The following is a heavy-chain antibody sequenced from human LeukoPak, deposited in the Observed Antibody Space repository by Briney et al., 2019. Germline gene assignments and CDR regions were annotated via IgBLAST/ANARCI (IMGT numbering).Heavy chain of an antibody. J-gene: IGHJ5*02. CDR1: GGFINSY. D-gene: IGHD3-10*01. CDR3: ARDSGTTGEVKFDP. CDR2: ISGSGTI. Sequence: MTSETLSLTCTVSGGFINSYWSWIRPPAGKGLEWIGRISGSGTITYNPALQSRLSISIDTSKNQFSLKLMSVTAADTAVYYCARDSGTTGEVKFDPWGQGTLVTVSS. V-gene: IGHV4-4*07.